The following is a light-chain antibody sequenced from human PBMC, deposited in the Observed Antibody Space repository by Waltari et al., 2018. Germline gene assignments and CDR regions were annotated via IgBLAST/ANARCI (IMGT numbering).Light chain of an antibody. CDR2: EEY. CDR1: QSITSC. CDR3: QHYKNYPRT. Sequence: DLQMPQSPSTLSAAVGDRVTLTCRASQSITSCLAGYEQKPGNDPQRLIYEEYNLQSGVPSRFSGSGSGKGFSFTSSSLQPDDFATYFGQHYKNYPRTFGPGTKVEIK. J-gene: IGKJ1*01. V-gene: IGKV1-5*03.